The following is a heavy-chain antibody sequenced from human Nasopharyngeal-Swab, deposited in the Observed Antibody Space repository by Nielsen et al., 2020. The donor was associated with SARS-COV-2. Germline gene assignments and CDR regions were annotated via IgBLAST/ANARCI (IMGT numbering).Heavy chain of an antibody. D-gene: IGHD2-15*01. CDR2: ISYDGSNT. J-gene: IGHJ1*01. V-gene: IGHV3-30*03. CDR1: GSTFSYYG. Sequence: GESLKISCVASGSTFSYYGMHWVRQAPGKGLEWVAVISYDGSNTNYADSVKGRFTLSRDNSKNKLYLQMNSLRAEDTAVYYCARDEKVGGWSLVAAEDFQYWGQGTQVTVSS. CDR3: ARDEKVGGWSLVAAEDFQY.